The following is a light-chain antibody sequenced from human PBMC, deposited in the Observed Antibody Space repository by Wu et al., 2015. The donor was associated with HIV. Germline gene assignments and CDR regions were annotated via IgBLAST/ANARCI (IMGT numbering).Light chain of an antibody. CDR1: ESISTW. V-gene: IGKV1-5*03. J-gene: IGKJ2*03. CDR2: KAS. CDR3: QQYKRLYS. Sequence: DVQMTQSPFTLSAFVGDRVTITCRASESISTWLAWYQQRSGKAPKLLIHKASSLQTGVPSRFSGSGSGTHFTLTINSAQPDDFATYYCQQYKRLYSFGQGTKVEMK.